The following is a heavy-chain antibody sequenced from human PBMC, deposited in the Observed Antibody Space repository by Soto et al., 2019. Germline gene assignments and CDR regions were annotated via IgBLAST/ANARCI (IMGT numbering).Heavy chain of an antibody. CDR1: GFTFSSYS. J-gene: IGHJ5*02. CDR2: ISSSSSYI. CDR3: ARDGRMDYDFWSGYYPVGWFDP. V-gene: IGHV3-21*01. D-gene: IGHD3-3*01. Sequence: GGSLRLSCAASGFTFSSYSMNWVRQAPGKGLEWVSSISSSSSYIYYADSVKGRFTISRDNAKNSLYLQMNSLRAEDTAVYYCARDGRMDYDFWSGYYPVGWFDPWGQGTLVTVSS.